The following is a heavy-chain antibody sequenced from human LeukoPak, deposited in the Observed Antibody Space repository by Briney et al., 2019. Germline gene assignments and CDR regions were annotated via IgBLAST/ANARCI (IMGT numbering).Heavy chain of an antibody. V-gene: IGHV3-23*01. CDR2: ISGSGGST. D-gene: IGHD3-10*01. CDR1: GFTFNSYA. J-gene: IGHJ6*02. Sequence: GGSLRLSCVASGFTFNSYAMSWARQAPGKGLEWVSGISGSGGSTYYADSVKGRFTISRDNSKNTLYLQMNSLRAEDTAVYYCAKVIPGGYYYYGMDVWGQGTTVTVSS. CDR3: AKVIPGGYYYYGMDV.